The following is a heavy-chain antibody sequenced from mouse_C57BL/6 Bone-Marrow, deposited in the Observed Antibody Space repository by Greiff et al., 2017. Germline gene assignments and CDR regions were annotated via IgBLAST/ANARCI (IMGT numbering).Heavy chain of an antibody. CDR2: INPGSGGT. J-gene: IGHJ2*01. Sequence: QVQLQQSGAELVRPGTSVKVSCKASGYAFTNYLIEWVKQRPGQGLEWIGVINPGSGGTNYNEKFKGKATLTADKSSSTAYMQLSSLTSEDSAVYFCARGRVYDYEDYFDYWCQGTTLTVSS. D-gene: IGHD2-4*01. CDR3: ARGRVYDYEDYFDY. CDR1: GYAFTNYL. V-gene: IGHV1-54*01.